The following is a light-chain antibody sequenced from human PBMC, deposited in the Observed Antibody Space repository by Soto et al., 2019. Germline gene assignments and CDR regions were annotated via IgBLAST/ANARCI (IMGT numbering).Light chain of an antibody. CDR2: GAS. Sequence: DIVLTKSPVTLYLSPGEGATLSCRASQSVSSSYIAWYQQRPGQTPSLLIYGASTRATGIPDRFSGSGSGTHFTLTISRLEPGDFAVYYCQQYNNWPRTFGQVGKVDIK. J-gene: IGKJ1*01. V-gene: IGKV3-20*01. CDR3: QQYNNWPRT. CDR1: QSVSSSY.